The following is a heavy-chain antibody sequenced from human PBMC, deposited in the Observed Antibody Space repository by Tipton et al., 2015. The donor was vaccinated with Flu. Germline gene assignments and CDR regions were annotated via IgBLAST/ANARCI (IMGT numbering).Heavy chain of an antibody. D-gene: IGHD3-10*02. J-gene: IGHJ4*02. CDR3: ARHTGDSVRGLIDY. CDR2: IFNSGTT. CDR1: GYSIRSAYY. V-gene: IGHV4-38-2*01. Sequence: LRLSCSVSGYSIRSAYYWGWVRRPPGKGLEWIGTIFNSGTTYYNPSLKTRLTISVDTSKNQFSLRLSSVTAADTAVYYCARHTGDSVRGLIDYWGQGTLVTVSS.